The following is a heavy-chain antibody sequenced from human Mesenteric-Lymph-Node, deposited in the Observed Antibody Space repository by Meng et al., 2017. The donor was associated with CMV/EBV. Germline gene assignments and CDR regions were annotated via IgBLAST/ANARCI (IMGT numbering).Heavy chain of an antibody. CDR2: ISSSDSYI. CDR3: ARDLSPTDYYYGMDV. Sequence: ETLSLTCAASGFTFSSYWMHWVRQAPGKGLEWVSSISSSDSYIYYADSVKGRFTISRDNAKNSLYLEMTSLRAEDTAVYYCARDLSPTDYYYGMDVWGQGTTVTVSS. CDR1: GFTFSSYW. V-gene: IGHV3-21*01. J-gene: IGHJ6*02.